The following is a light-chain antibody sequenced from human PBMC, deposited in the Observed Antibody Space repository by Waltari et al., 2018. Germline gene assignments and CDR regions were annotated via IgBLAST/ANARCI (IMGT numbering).Light chain of an antibody. Sequence: DIQMTQSPSSLSESVGDRVTITCRASQGIANFLAGYQQKPGKVPKLLIYGASTLQSGVPPRFSGSGAGTDFTLTISSLQPEDAATYYCQKYTTAPPELTFGGGTKVEIK. J-gene: IGKJ4*01. CDR3: QKYTTAPPELT. CDR2: GAS. CDR1: QGIANF. V-gene: IGKV1-27*01.